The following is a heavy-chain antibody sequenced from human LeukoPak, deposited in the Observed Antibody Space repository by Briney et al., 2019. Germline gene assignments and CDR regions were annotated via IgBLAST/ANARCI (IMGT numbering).Heavy chain of an antibody. J-gene: IGHJ6*03. V-gene: IGHV1-18*03. CDR1: GYTFTSYG. CDR3: ARADYSNYGVGHYYYYMDV. CDR2: ISAYNGNT. Sequence: ASVTVSFKASGYTFTSYGISWVRQAPGQGLEWMGWISAYNGNTNYAQKLQGRVTMTTDTSTSTAYMELRSLRSDDMAVYYCARADYSNYGVGHYYYYMDVWGKGTTVIVSS. D-gene: IGHD4-11*01.